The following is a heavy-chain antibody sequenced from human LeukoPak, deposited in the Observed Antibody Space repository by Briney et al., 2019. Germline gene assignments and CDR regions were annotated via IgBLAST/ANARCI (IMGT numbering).Heavy chain of an antibody. J-gene: IGHJ3*02. D-gene: IGHD1-1*01. CDR3: SSELVQLERHDAFDI. CDR1: GFTFTAYY. CDR2: INPNSGGT. V-gene: IGHV1-2*02. Sequence: ASVKVSCKASGFTFTAYYLHWVRQAPGQRLEWMGWINPNSGGTNYAQKFQGRVTMTRDTSISTAYMELSRLRSDDTAVYYCSSELVQLERHDAFDIWGQGTMVTVSS.